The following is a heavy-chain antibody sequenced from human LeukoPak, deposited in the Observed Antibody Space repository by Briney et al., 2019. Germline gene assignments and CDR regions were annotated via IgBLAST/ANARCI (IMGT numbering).Heavy chain of an antibody. D-gene: IGHD6-25*01. CDR1: GFTFSNYA. Sequence: PGGSLRLSCAASGFTFSNYAMSWVRQAPGKGLEWVSAISGGGGPTYYADSVKGRFTISRDNSKNTLYLQMNSLRAEDAAVYFCAKTSGYSWKYFFDYWGQGTLVTVSP. CDR3: AKTSGYSWKYFFDY. CDR2: ISGGGGPT. J-gene: IGHJ4*02. V-gene: IGHV3-23*01.